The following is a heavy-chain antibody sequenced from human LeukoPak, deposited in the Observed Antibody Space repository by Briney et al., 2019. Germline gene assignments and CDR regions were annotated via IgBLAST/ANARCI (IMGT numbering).Heavy chain of an antibody. J-gene: IGHJ4*02. CDR3: ARGGGYSGYDFGY. V-gene: IGHV4-39*01. D-gene: IGHD5-12*01. CDR2: IKYSGST. Sequence: PSETLSLTCTVSGGSISSSSYSWGWIRQPPGKGLEWIGSIKYSGSTYYNPSLKSRVTISVDTSKNQFSLKVSSVTAADTAVYYCARGGGYSGYDFGYWGQGTLVTVSS. CDR1: GGSISSSSYS.